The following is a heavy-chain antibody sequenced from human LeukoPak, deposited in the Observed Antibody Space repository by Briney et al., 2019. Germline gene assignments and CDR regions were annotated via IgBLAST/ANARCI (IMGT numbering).Heavy chain of an antibody. D-gene: IGHD3-10*01. Sequence: ASVKVSCKASGGTFSSYAISWVRQAPGQGLEWMGRIIPILGIANYAQKFQGRVTITADKSTSTAYMELSSLRTEDTAVYYCARAGSSGFYGSGSSNFDFWGQGTLVTVSS. CDR1: GGTFSSYA. CDR2: IIPILGIA. V-gene: IGHV1-69*04. CDR3: ARAGSSGFYGSGSSNFDF. J-gene: IGHJ4*02.